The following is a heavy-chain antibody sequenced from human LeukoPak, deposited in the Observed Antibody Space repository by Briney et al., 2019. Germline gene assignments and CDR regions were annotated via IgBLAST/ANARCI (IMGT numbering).Heavy chain of an antibody. CDR3: ARLHNIYDSSGYYE. Sequence: SETLSLTCRVSGGSIDTSAHFWGWIRQPPGKGLELIGSLYYTGSTYYYPSLKSRVTMSLDTSTNQFSLELNSVTAADTAVYYRARLHNIYDSSGYYEWGQGTLVTVSS. CDR2: LYYTGST. V-gene: IGHV4-39*07. J-gene: IGHJ4*02. D-gene: IGHD3-22*01. CDR1: GGSIDTSAHF.